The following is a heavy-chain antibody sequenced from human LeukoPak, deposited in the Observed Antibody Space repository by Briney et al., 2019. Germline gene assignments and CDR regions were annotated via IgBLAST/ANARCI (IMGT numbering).Heavy chain of an antibody. J-gene: IGHJ2*01. CDR2: ISYDGSNK. V-gene: IGHV3-30-3*01. Sequence: GRSLRLSCAASGFTFSSYAMHWVRQAPGKGLEWVAVISYDGSNKYYADSVKGRFTISRDNSKNTLYLQMNSLRSEDTAVYHCARVSGQKVTIYVGDSWYFDLWGRGTLVTVSS. CDR3: ARVSGQKVTIYVGDSWYFDL. D-gene: IGHD4-17*01. CDR1: GFTFSSYA.